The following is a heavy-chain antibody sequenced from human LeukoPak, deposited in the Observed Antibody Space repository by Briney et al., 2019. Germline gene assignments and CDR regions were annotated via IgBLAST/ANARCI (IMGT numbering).Heavy chain of an antibody. J-gene: IGHJ4*02. CDR2: IKQDGSEK. Sequence: GGSLRLSCAASGFTFSSYGMSWVRQAPGKGLEWVANIKQDGSEKYYVDSVKGRFTISRDNAKNSLYLQMNSLRAEDTAVYYCARQRDGYNSPFDYWGQGTLVTVSS. D-gene: IGHD5-24*01. V-gene: IGHV3-7*01. CDR1: GFTFSSYG. CDR3: ARQRDGYNSPFDY.